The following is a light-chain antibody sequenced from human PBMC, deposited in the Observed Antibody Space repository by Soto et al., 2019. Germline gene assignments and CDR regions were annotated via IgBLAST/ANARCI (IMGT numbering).Light chain of an antibody. CDR3: QQYGSSVT. CDR2: GAS. J-gene: IGKJ5*01. CDR1: QSLINY. Sequence: EIVLTQSPGTLSLSPGERATLSCRASQSLINYLAWYQQKPGQAPRLLIYGASSRATGIPDRFSGSGSGTDFTLTISRLEPEDFAVNYCQQYGSSVTFGQGTRLEIK. V-gene: IGKV3-20*01.